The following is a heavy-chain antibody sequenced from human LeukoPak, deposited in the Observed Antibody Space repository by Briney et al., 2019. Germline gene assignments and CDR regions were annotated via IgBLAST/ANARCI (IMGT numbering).Heavy chain of an antibody. J-gene: IGHJ4*02. CDR3: ARGGFTSSWYISRDY. Sequence: GGSLRLSCVASAFTFSRYWMTWVRQAPGKGLEWVANIKEDGSEKYYVDAVKGRFTISRDNAKNSLYLQMSSLRPEDTAVYYCARGGFTSSWYISRDYWGQGTLVTVSS. V-gene: IGHV3-7*01. D-gene: IGHD6-13*01. CDR1: AFTFSRYW. CDR2: IKEDGSEK.